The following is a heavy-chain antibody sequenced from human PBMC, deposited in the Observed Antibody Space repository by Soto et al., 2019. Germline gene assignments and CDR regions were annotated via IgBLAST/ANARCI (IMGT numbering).Heavy chain of an antibody. CDR2: ISGSGDST. J-gene: IGHJ5*02. CDR3: AKADSSNWSYNWFDP. Sequence: GGSLRLSCAASGFSFDDYAMTWVRQAAGKGPEWVSAISGSGDSTYYADSVKGRFTISRDNSKNTLYLQMNSLRAEDTAVYYCAKADSSNWSYNWFDPWGQGTLVTVSS. V-gene: IGHV3-23*01. CDR1: GFSFDDYA. D-gene: IGHD6-13*01.